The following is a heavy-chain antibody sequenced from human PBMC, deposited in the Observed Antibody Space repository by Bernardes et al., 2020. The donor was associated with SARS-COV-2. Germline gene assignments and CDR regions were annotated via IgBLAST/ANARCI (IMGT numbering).Heavy chain of an antibody. CDR1: GGSISSSSYY. V-gene: IGHV4-39*07. J-gene: IGHJ4*02. CDR3: ARAGFLEWLLLDY. Sequence: SETLSLTCTVSGGSISSSSYYWGWIRQPPGKGLEWIGSIYYSGSTYYNPSLKSRVTISVDTSKNQFSLKLSSVTAADTAVYYCARAGFLEWLLLDYWGQGTLVTVSS. D-gene: IGHD3-3*01. CDR2: IYYSGST.